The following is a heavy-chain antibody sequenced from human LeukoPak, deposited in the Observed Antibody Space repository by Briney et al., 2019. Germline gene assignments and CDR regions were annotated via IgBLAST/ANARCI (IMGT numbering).Heavy chain of an antibody. J-gene: IGHJ3*02. Sequence: GGSLRLSCAASGFTFSSYWMHWVRQAPGKGLVWVSRINSDGSSTSYADSVKGRFTISRDNAKNTLYLQMNSLRAEDTAVYYCASSSDVLLWFGGRDAFDIWGQGTMVTVSS. CDR3: ASSSDVLLWFGGRDAFDI. D-gene: IGHD3-10*01. CDR1: GFTFSSYW. CDR2: INSDGSST. V-gene: IGHV3-74*01.